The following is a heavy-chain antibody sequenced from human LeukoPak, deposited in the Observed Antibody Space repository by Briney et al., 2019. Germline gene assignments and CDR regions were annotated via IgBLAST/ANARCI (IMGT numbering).Heavy chain of an antibody. J-gene: IGHJ5*02. D-gene: IGHD2-2*01. CDR2: IYYSGST. CDR3: VRIVVVPTWGENWFDP. Sequence: SQTLSLTCTVSGGSISSGGYYWSWIRQHPGKGVEWIGYIYYSGSTYYNPSLKSRVTISVDTSKNQFSLKLSSVTAADTAVYYCVRIVVVPTWGENWFDPWGQGTLVTVSS. CDR1: GGSISSGGYY. V-gene: IGHV4-31*03.